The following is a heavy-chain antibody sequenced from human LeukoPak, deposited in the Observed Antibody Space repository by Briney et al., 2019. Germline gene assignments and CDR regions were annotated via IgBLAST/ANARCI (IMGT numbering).Heavy chain of an antibody. V-gene: IGHV4-61*02. CDR2: IYSSGST. CDR1: GGSISSGTYY. CDR3: ARVGGGIQLWDRGTNPSMDV. J-gene: IGHJ6*03. Sequence: PSETLSLTCTVSGGSISSGTYYWSWIRQPAGKGLEWIGRIYSSGSTNYNPSLKSRVTISVDTSKNQFSLKLKSVTAADTAVYYWARVGGGIQLWDRGTNPSMDVWGKG. D-gene: IGHD5-18*01.